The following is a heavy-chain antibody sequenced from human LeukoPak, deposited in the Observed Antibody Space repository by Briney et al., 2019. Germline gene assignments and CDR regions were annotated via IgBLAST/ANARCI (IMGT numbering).Heavy chain of an antibody. CDR1: GYTFTSYG. Sequence: ASVKVSCKASGYTFTSYGISWVRQAPGQGLEWMGWISAYNGNTSYAQKLQGRVTMTTDTSTSTAYMELRSLRSDDTAVYYCARDGVVVPAASSAWFDPWGQGTLVTVPS. V-gene: IGHV1-18*01. CDR2: ISAYNGNT. CDR3: ARDGVVVPAASSAWFDP. J-gene: IGHJ5*02. D-gene: IGHD2-2*01.